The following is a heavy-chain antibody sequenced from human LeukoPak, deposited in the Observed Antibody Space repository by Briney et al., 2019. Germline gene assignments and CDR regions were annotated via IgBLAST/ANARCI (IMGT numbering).Heavy chain of an antibody. D-gene: IGHD2-15*01. CDR1: GGSISSGGYS. J-gene: IGHJ3*02. CDR2: IYYSGST. CDR3: ARDSGSGGAFDI. V-gene: IGHV4-31*11. Sequence: PSQTLSLTCAVSGGSISSGGYSWSWIRQHPGKGLEWIGYIYYSGSTYYNPSLKSRVTISVDTSKNQFSLKLSSVTAADTAVYYCARDSGSGGAFDIWGQGTMVTVSS.